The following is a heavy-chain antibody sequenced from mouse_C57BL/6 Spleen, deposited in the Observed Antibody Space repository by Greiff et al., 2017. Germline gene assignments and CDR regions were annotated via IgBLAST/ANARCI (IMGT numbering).Heavy chain of an antibody. V-gene: IGHV1-55*01. CDR2: IYPGSGST. CDR1: GYTFTSYW. D-gene: IGHD2-3*01. Sequence: VPLQQPGAELVKPGASVKMSCKASGYTFTSYWITWVKQRPGQGLEWIGDIYPGSGSTNYNEKFKSKATLTVDTSSSTAYMQLSSLTSEDSAVYYCARSRDGSIYYYAMDYWGQGTSVTVSS. J-gene: IGHJ4*01. CDR3: ARSRDGSIYYYAMDY.